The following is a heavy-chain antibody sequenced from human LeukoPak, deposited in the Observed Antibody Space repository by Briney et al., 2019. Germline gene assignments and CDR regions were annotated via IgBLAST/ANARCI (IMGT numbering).Heavy chain of an antibody. D-gene: IGHD3-10*01. J-gene: IGHJ4*02. CDR2: INHSGST. V-gene: IGHV4-34*01. CDR1: GGSFSGYY. Sequence: SETLSLTCAVYGGSFSGYYWSWIRQPPGKGLEWIGEINHSGSTNYNPSLKSRVTISVDTSKNQFSLKLSSVTAADTAVYYCARGRRSVRGVLPRYYFDYWGQGTLVTVSS. CDR3: ARGRRSVRGVLPRYYFDY.